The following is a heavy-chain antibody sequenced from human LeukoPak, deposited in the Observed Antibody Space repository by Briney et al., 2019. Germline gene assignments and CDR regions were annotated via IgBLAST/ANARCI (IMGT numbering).Heavy chain of an antibody. CDR3: ARSHMGGSSWYVDY. V-gene: IGHV4-38-2*02. D-gene: IGHD6-13*01. J-gene: IGHJ4*02. Sequence: PSETLSLTCSVSGYSISSGYYWGWIRQPPGKGLEWIGSFYHSGSTYYNPSLKSRVTISVDTSKNQFSLKLSSVTAADTAVYYCARSHMGGSSWYVDYWGQGTLVTVSS. CDR1: GYSISSGYY. CDR2: FYHSGST.